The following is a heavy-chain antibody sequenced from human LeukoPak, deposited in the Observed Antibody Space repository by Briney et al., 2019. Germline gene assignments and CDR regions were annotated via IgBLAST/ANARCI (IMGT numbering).Heavy chain of an antibody. CDR3: ARVYYGSGSWIFDY. CDR2: INSDGSST. V-gene: IGHV3-74*01. J-gene: IGHJ4*02. D-gene: IGHD3-10*01. CDR1: GFTFCSYW. Sequence: GGSPRLSCAASGFTFCSYWMHWVRQAPGKGLVWVSRINSDGSSTSYADSVKGRFTISRDNAKNTLYLQMNSLRAEDTAVYYCARVYYGSGSWIFDYWGQGTLVTVSS.